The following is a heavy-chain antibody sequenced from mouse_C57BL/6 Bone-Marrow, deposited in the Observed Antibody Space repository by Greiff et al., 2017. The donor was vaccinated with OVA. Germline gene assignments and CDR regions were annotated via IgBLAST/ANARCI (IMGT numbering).Heavy chain of an antibody. D-gene: IGHD1-2*01. Sequence: EVKVEESGEGLVKPGGSLKLSCAASGFTFSSYAMSWVRQTPEKRLEWVAYISSGGDYIYYADTVKGRFTISRDNARNTLYLQMSSLKSEDTAMYYCTRDHYYGIDYWGQGTTLTVSS. V-gene: IGHV5-9-1*02. CDR2: ISSGGDYI. CDR3: TRDHYYGIDY. CDR1: GFTFSSYA. J-gene: IGHJ2*01.